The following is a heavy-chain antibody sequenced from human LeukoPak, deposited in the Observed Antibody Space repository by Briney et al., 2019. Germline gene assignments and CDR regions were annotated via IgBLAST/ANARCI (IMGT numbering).Heavy chain of an antibody. CDR2: IKQDGSEK. D-gene: IGHD3-22*01. V-gene: IGHV3-7*01. CDR3: ARDEGNYYDNSGSLYFQH. Sequence: GGSLRLSCAASGFTFSSYWMSWVRQAPGKGLEWVANIKQDGSEKYYVDSVKGRFTISRDNGKNSLYLQMNSLRAEDTAVYYCARDEGNYYDNSGSLYFQHWGQGTLVTVSS. J-gene: IGHJ1*01. CDR1: GFTFSSYW.